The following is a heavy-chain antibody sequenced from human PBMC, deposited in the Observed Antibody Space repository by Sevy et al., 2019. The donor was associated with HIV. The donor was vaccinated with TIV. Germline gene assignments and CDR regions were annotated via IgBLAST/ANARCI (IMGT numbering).Heavy chain of an antibody. CDR2: IKSKYDGGTT. V-gene: IGHV3-15*07. Sequence: GGSPRLSCTTSGFIFSNAWMNWVRQAPGKGLEWVGRIKSKYDGGTTDYAAPVKGRCTVSRDDSKNTVYLQMNSLKAEDTAIYYCATGGYYFDYWGQGTLVTVSS. CDR3: ATGGYYFDY. D-gene: IGHD3-22*01. J-gene: IGHJ4*02. CDR1: GFIFSNAW.